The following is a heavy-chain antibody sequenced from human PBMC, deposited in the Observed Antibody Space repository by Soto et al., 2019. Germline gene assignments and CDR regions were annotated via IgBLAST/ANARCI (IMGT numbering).Heavy chain of an antibody. Sequence: EVQLVQSGGGLVQPGGSLRLSCAASGFSFSTYAMNWVRQAPGKGLDWVSYIDSGSRTIFYADSVKGRFTISRDNAKNSLYLQMNSLRDDDTAVYYCARGVLYGMDVWGQGTTVTVSS. V-gene: IGHV3-48*02. CDR2: IDSGSRTI. CDR1: GFSFSTYA. CDR3: ARGVLYGMDV. D-gene: IGHD3-10*01. J-gene: IGHJ6*02.